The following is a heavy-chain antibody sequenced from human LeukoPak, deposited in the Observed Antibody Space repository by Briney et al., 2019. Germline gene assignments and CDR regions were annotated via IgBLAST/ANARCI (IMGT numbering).Heavy chain of an antibody. Sequence: GGSLRLSCAASGFTFSSYWMTWARQAPGKGLKWVASIKGDGSTKFYVDSLKGRFTISRDNAKNSLYLQMNSLRGEDTALYYCARWVITPYYGMDVWGQGTTVTVSS. D-gene: IGHD3-16*01. CDR3: ARWVITPYYGMDV. CDR1: GFTFSSYW. J-gene: IGHJ6*02. V-gene: IGHV3-7*05. CDR2: IKGDGSTK.